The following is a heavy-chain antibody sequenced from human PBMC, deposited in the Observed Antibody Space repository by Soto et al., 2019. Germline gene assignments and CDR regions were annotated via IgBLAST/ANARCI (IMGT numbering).Heavy chain of an antibody. Sequence: GESLKISCKGSGYSFTSYWIGWVRQMPGKGLEWMGIIYPGDSDTRYSPSFQGQVTISADKSISTAYLQWSSLKASDTAMYYWARRAHQPIAAAGGGAFDIWGQGTMVTVSS. J-gene: IGHJ3*02. V-gene: IGHV5-51*01. CDR2: IYPGDSDT. D-gene: IGHD6-13*01. CDR1: GYSFTSYW. CDR3: ARRAHQPIAAAGGGAFDI.